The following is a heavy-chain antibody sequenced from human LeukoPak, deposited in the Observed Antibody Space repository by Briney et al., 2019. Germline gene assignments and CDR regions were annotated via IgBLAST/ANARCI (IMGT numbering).Heavy chain of an antibody. CDR1: GFTVSSNY. V-gene: IGHV3-53*01. CDR2: IYSGGST. Sequence: GGSLRLSCAASGFTVSSNYMSWVRQAPGKGLEWVSVIYSGGSTYYADSVKGRFTISRDNSKNTLYLQMNSLRAEDTAVYYCARGGSCSGGSCFQNHYGMDVWGQGTTVTVSS. J-gene: IGHJ6*02. CDR3: ARGGSCSGGSCFQNHYGMDV. D-gene: IGHD2-15*01.